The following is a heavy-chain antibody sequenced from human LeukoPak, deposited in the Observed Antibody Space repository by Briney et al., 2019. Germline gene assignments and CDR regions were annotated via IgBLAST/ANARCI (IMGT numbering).Heavy chain of an antibody. Sequence: GGSLRLSCAASGFTFSSYSMYWVRQAPGKGLEWVSSISSSSSYIYYADSVKGRFTISRDNAKNSLYLQMNSPRAEDTAVYYCARVDTATFDYWGQGTLVTVSS. CDR1: GFTFSSYS. D-gene: IGHD5-18*01. CDR3: ARVDTATFDY. V-gene: IGHV3-21*01. J-gene: IGHJ4*02. CDR2: ISSSSSYI.